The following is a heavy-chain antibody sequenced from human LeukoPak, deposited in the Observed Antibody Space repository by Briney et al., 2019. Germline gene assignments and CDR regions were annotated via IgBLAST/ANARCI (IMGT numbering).Heavy chain of an antibody. CDR2: INPNSGGT. CDR1: GYTFTGYC. J-gene: IGHJ4*02. D-gene: IGHD6-13*01. V-gene: IGHV1-2*02. Sequence: ASVKVSCKASGYTFTGYCMHWVRQAPGQGLEWMGWINPNSGGTNYAQKFQGRVTMTRDTSISTAYMELSRLRSDDTAVYYCARGNWQAAAGAVSVWGQGTLVTVSS. CDR3: ARGNWQAAAGAVSV.